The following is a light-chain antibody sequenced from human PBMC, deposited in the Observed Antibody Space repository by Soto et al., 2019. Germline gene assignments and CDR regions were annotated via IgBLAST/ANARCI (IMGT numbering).Light chain of an antibody. Sequence: QSALTQPASVSGSPGQSITISCTGTSSDVGGYNYVSWYQQYPGKAPKLMIYEVSNRPSGVSNRFSGSKSGNTASLTISGFQAEDEAVYYCSSYTSSSTLVFGTGTKVTVL. CDR1: SSDVGGYNY. CDR3: SSYTSSSTLV. V-gene: IGLV2-14*01. CDR2: EVS. J-gene: IGLJ1*01.